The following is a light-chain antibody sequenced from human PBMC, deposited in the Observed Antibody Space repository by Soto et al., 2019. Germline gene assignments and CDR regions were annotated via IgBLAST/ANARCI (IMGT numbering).Light chain of an antibody. CDR3: AAWDDSLSGFYV. CDR1: SSNIGSNY. Sequence: QSALTQPPSASGTPGQRVTISCSGSSSNIGSNYVYWYQQLPGTAPKLLIYRNNQRPSGAPDRFSGSKSGTSASLAISGLRSEDEADYYCAAWDDSLSGFYVFGTGTKVTVL. V-gene: IGLV1-47*01. CDR2: RNN. J-gene: IGLJ1*01.